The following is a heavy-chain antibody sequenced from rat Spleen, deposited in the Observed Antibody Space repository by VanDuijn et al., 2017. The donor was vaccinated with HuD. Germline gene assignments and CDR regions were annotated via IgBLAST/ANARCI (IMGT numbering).Heavy chain of an antibody. CDR2: IWGDGST. V-gene: IGHV2-77*01. D-gene: IGHD3-4*01. CDR3: AEPTRG. Sequence: QVQMKETGPGLVQTTQTLSVTCTVSGFSLTSYGVHWVRQAPGKGLEWMGIIWGDGSTNYNSALKSRLSISRDTSKSQVFLTMNSLQTDDTAVYYCAEPTRGWGQGVMVTVSS. J-gene: IGHJ2*01. CDR1: GFSLTSYG.